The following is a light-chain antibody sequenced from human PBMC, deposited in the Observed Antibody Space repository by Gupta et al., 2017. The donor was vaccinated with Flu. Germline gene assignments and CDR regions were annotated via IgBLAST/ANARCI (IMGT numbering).Light chain of an antibody. Sequence: QLVLPHSPSASASLGASVKLTCTLSSGHSSNAIAWHQQQPEKGPRYLIKLNSDGSHYKGDGIPDRFSGSSSGAERDLTISSLQSEDEADYYCQTWGTAIRVFGGGTKLTVL. CDR2: LNSDGSH. J-gene: IGLJ3*02. CDR1: SGHSSNA. V-gene: IGLV4-69*01. CDR3: QTWGTAIRV.